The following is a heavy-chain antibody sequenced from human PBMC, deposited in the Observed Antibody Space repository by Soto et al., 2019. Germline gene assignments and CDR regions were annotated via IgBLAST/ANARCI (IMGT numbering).Heavy chain of an antibody. Sequence: GGSLRLSCAASGFTFGSHAMSWVRQAPGKGLEWVSGIRGGGDRTRYSDSMEGRLTVSRDNAKSTLYLQMNSLRAEDTAVYYCAKGGYNYGFLFDCWGQGTLVTVSS. CDR3: AKGGYNYGFLFDC. J-gene: IGHJ4*02. CDR1: GFTFGSHA. CDR2: IRGGGDRT. D-gene: IGHD5-18*01. V-gene: IGHV3-23*01.